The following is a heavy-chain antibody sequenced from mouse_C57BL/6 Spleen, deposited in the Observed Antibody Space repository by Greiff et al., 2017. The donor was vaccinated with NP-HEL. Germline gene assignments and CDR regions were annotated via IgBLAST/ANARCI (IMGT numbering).Heavy chain of an antibody. Sequence: QVQLQQSGPELVKPGASVKISCKASGYAFSSSWMNWVKQRPGKGLEWIGRIYPGDGDTNYNGKFKGKATLTADKSSSTAYMQLSSLTSEDSAVYFCARDGSSYEGYFDVWGTGTTVTVSS. CDR1: GYAFSSSW. CDR2: IYPGDGDT. D-gene: IGHD1-1*01. J-gene: IGHJ1*03. CDR3: ARDGSSYEGYFDV. V-gene: IGHV1-82*01.